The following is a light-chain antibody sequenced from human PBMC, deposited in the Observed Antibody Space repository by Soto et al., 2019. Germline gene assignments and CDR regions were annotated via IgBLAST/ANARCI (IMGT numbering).Light chain of an antibody. Sequence: QSALTQPASVSGSPGQSITISCTGTSSDVGSYNLVSWYRQHPGEAPKLMIYEVSKRPSGVSNRFSGSKSGNTASLTISGLQAEDEADYYCCSYAGTSAPHVVFGGGTKVTVL. CDR2: EVS. J-gene: IGLJ2*01. CDR1: SSDVGSYNL. CDR3: CSYAGTSAPHVV. V-gene: IGLV2-23*02.